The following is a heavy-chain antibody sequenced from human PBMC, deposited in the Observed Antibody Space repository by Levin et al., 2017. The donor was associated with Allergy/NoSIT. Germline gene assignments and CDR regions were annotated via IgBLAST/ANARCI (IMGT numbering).Heavy chain of an antibody. CDR1: GFTFRTYW. Sequence: GESLKISCAASGFTFRTYWMSWVRQAPGKGLEWVANIKEDGSRKYHADSVKGRFTISRDNAKNSLYLQMNNLRAEDTAVYYCARELNGGPDYWGQGTLVTVSS. V-gene: IGHV3-7*01. CDR2: IKEDGSRK. J-gene: IGHJ4*02. D-gene: IGHD4-23*01. CDR3: ARELNGGPDY.